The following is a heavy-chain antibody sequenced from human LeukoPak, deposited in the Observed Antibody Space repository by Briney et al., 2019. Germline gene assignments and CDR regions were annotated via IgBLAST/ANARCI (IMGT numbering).Heavy chain of an antibody. D-gene: IGHD3-3*01. CDR1: GYSFPSYW. CDR3: ARARIGDFWSGYSDAFDI. V-gene: IGHV5-51*01. Sequence: GESLKISCQGSGYSFPSYWIGWVRQMPGKGLEWMGIIYPGDSDTRYSPSFRGQVTISADKSISTAYLQWSSLKASDTAMYYCARARIGDFWSGYSDAFDIWGQGTMVTVSS. CDR2: IYPGDSDT. J-gene: IGHJ3*02.